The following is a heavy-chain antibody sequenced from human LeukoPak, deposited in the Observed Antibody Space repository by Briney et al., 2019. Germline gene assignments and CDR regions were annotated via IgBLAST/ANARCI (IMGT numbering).Heavy chain of an antibody. V-gene: IGHV4-34*01. D-gene: IGHD6-13*01. Sequence: RTSETLSLTCAVYGGSFSGYYWSWIRQPPGKGLEWIGEINHSGSTNYNPSLKSRVTISVDTSKNQFSLKLSSVTAADTAVYYCARPHSSWYANFQHWGQGPLVTVSS. CDR1: GGSFSGYY. J-gene: IGHJ1*01. CDR3: ARPHSSWYANFQH. CDR2: INHSGST.